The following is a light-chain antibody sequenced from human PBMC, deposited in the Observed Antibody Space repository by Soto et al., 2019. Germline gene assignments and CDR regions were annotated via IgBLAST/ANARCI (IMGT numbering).Light chain of an antibody. J-gene: IGLJ1*01. V-gene: IGLV2-14*03. Sequence: LPQPASVSYSPGQSITIACTVTSSDVGGSNFVSWYQQHPGKPPKLIIYDVANRPSGVSNRFSGSKSGSTASLIISRLQTEDEADYYCVSYTSSTTYVFGTGTKVTVL. CDR2: DVA. CDR1: SSDVGGSNF. CDR3: VSYTSSTTYV.